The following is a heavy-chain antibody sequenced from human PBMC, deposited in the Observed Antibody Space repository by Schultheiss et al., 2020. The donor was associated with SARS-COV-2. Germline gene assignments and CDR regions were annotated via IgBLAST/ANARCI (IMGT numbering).Heavy chain of an antibody. Sequence: SQTLSLTCAVYGGSFSGYYWGWIRQPPGKGLEWIGSIYHSGSTYYNPSLKSRVTISVDTSKNQFSLKLSSVTAADTAVYYCARDNTYLGPMDVWGQGTTVTVSS. J-gene: IGHJ6*02. CDR2: IYHSGST. D-gene: IGHD1-14*01. V-gene: IGHV4-34*01. CDR1: GGSFSGYY. CDR3: ARDNTYLGPMDV.